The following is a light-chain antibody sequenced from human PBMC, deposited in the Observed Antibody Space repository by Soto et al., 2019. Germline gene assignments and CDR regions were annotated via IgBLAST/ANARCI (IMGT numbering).Light chain of an antibody. CDR1: QSLLKSYNNMNY. J-gene: IGKJ2*01. Sequence: DIVMTQSPDSLAVSLGERATINCRSSQSLLKSYNNMNYLTWYQKKPGQPPKLLIYWASTRESGIPDRFSGSGSGTDFTLTISNLQAEDVAVYYCQQYYTTPQTFGQGTRLEIK. V-gene: IGKV4-1*01. CDR2: WAS. CDR3: QQYYTTPQT.